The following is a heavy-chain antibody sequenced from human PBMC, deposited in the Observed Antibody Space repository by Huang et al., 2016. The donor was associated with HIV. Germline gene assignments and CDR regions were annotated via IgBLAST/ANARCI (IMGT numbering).Heavy chain of an antibody. V-gene: IGHV1-69*01. CDR2: IIPILGTA. Sequence: QVQLLQSGAEVKKTGSSVKVSCKASGDTFSNYAISWVRQAPGQGLEWMGGIIPILGTANNPQKFQGRVTVTADEATSTAYMELSSLTSEYTAVYYCATEHDTSMVTNYFDHWGQGTLVTVSS. CDR3: ATEHDTSMVTNYFDH. CDR1: GDTFSNYA. J-gene: IGHJ4*02. D-gene: IGHD5-18*01.